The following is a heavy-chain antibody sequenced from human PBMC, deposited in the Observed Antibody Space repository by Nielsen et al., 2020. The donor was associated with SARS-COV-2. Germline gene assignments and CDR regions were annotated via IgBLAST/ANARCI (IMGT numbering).Heavy chain of an antibody. CDR1: GFTVSSNY. CDR3: ARDPGGGPHSSGYGMDV. D-gene: IGHD6-19*01. V-gene: IGHV3-53*01. J-gene: IGHJ6*02. Sequence: GESLKISCAASGFTVSSNYMSWVRQAPGKGLEWVSVIYSGGSTYYADSVKGRFTISRDNSKNTLYLQMNSLRAEDTAVYYCARDPGGGPHSSGYGMDVWGQGTTVTVSS. CDR2: IYSGGST.